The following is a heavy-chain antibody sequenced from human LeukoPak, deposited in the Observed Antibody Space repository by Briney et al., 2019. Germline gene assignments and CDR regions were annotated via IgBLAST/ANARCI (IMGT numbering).Heavy chain of an antibody. J-gene: IGHJ4*02. CDR3: ARDLVNRGSGSYFDY. CDR1: GFPFSSYW. Sequence: SCXXXGFPFSSYWXXWVRQAPGKGLEWVANKKQDGSEKYYVDYVKGRFTISRDNAKNSLYLQMNSLRAEDTAVYYCARDLVNRGSGSYFDYWGQGALVTVSS. V-gene: IGHV3-7*01. CDR2: KKQDGSEK. D-gene: IGHD3-10*01.